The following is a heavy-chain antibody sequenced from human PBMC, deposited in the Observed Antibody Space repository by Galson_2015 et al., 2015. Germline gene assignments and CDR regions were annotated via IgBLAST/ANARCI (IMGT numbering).Heavy chain of an antibody. V-gene: IGHV3-7*03. J-gene: IGHJ4*02. CDR2: IKEGGSEK. Sequence: SLRLSCAASGFTFSSYWMSWVRQAPGKGLEWVANIKEGGSEKYYVDSVKGRFTISRDNAKNSLFLQMNSLRAEDTAVYYCAREPYCSGGSCYGFDYWGQRTLVTVSS. D-gene: IGHD2-15*01. CDR1: GFTFSSYW. CDR3: AREPYCSGGSCYGFDY.